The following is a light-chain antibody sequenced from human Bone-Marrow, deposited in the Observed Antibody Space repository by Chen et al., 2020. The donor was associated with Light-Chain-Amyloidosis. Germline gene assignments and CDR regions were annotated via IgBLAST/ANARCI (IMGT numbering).Light chain of an antibody. CDR2: EVS. J-gene: IGLJ1*01. CDR1: SSDVADYKY. CDR3: SSYAGSNNFV. V-gene: IGLV2-8*01. Sequence: QPALAQPPSASGSPGQSVTISCAGTSSDVADYKYVSWYQQHPGKAPNLMIYEVSKRPSGVPDRFSVSKSGNTASLTVSGLQAEDEADYYCSSYAGSNNFVFGTGTKVTVL.